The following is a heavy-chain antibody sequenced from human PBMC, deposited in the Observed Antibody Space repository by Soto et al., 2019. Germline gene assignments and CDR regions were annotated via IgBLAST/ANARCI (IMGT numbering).Heavy chain of an antibody. CDR3: ASTSGCYSYDYYYGMDV. V-gene: IGHV1-2*04. D-gene: IGHD1-26*01. CDR1: GYTFTGYY. Sequence: ASVKVSCKASGYTFTGYYMHWVRQAPGQGLEWMGWINPNSGGTNYAQKFQGWVTMTRDTSISTAYMELSRLRSDDTAVYYCASTSGCYSYDYYYGMDVWGQGTTVTVSS. J-gene: IGHJ6*02. CDR2: INPNSGGT.